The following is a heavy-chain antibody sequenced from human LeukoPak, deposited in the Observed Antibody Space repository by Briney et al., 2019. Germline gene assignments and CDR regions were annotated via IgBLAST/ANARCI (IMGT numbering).Heavy chain of an antibody. V-gene: IGHV4-39*02. CDR2: IYYSGST. CDR1: GGSISSSNYY. J-gene: IGHJ5*02. CDR3: ARDTPPTVTTPRGWFDP. D-gene: IGHD4-17*01. Sequence: SETLSLTCTVSGGSISSSNYYWGWIRQPPGKGLEWIGSIYYSGSTYYNPSLKSRVTISVDTSKNQFSLKLSSVTAADTAVYYCARDTPPTVTTPRGWFDPWGQGTLVTVSS.